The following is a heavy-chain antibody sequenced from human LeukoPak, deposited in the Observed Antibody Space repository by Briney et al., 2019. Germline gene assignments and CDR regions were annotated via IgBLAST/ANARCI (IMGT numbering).Heavy chain of an antibody. CDR3: VRGSSSSSWYIFDY. J-gene: IGHJ4*02. CDR2: IGSAGDT. Sequence: GGSLRLSCEGSGFTFTTAEMHWVRQAPGKGLEWVSGIGSAGDTYYADSVKGRFTISREYTKSFLYLQMSSLRAGDTALYFCVRGSSSSSWYIFDYWGQGSLVTVSS. CDR1: GFTFTTAE. D-gene: IGHD6-13*01. V-gene: IGHV3-13*01.